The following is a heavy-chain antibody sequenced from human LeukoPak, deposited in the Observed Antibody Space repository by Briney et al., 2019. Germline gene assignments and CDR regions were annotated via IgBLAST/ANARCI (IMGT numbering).Heavy chain of an antibody. Sequence: SETLSLTCAVYGGSYSGYYWSWIRQPPGKGLEWIGEINHSGSTNYNPSLESRVTISVDTSKNQFSLKLTSVTAADTAVYYCARVYPEKPYQYYYGSGSYPYWGQGTLVTVSS. D-gene: IGHD3-10*01. CDR2: INHSGST. V-gene: IGHV4-34*01. CDR1: GGSYSGYY. CDR3: ARVYPEKPYQYYYGSGSYPY. J-gene: IGHJ4*02.